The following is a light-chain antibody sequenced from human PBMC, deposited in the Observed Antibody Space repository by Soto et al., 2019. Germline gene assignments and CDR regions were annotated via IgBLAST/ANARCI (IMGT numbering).Light chain of an antibody. CDR1: QTISSW. Sequence: DIHMSLSPSTLSGSVGDRVTITCRSSQTISSWLAWYPQTPGKAPKLLISDASTLESGVPSRFGGSGSGTEFTRSITSLQPDDFATYYCQQSGRHWTFGQGTKVDIK. CDR2: DAS. J-gene: IGKJ1*01. V-gene: IGKV1-5*01. CDR3: QQSGRHWT.